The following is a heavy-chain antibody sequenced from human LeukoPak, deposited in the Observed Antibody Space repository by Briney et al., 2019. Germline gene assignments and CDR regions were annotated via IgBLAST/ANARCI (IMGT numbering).Heavy chain of an antibody. CDR3: ARTYYYDSSGYYYGDY. V-gene: IGHV1-2*06. D-gene: IGHD3-22*01. J-gene: IGHJ4*02. Sequence: GASVKVSCKASGGTFSSYAISWVRQAPGQGLEWMGRINPNSGGTSYAQKFQGRVTMTRDTSISTAYMELSRLRSDDTAVYYCARTYYYDSSGYYYGDYWGQGTLVTVSS. CDR1: GGTFSSYA. CDR2: INPNSGGT.